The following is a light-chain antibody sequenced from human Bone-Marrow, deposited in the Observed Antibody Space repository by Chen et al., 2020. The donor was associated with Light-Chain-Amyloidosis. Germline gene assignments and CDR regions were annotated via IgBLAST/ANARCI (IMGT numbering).Light chain of an antibody. CDR3: SSYTITNTLV. J-gene: IGLJ1*01. CDR2: AVT. V-gene: IGLV2-14*01. CDR1: SSVVGGDNH. Sequence: QSALTQPASVSGSPGQSITISCTGTSSVVGGDNHVSWYQQHPDKAPELMIYAVTNRPAWVPDRFSGSKSDNTASLTISGLQTEDEADYFCSSYTITNTLVFGSGTRVTVL.